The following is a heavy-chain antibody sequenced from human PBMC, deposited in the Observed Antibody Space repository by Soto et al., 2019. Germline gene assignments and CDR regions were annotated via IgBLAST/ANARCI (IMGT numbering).Heavy chain of an antibody. CDR3: AKGYYDSSGYYSAFDY. CDR2: ISWNSGSI. CDR1: GFTFDDYA. V-gene: IGHV3-9*01. D-gene: IGHD3-22*01. Sequence: EVQLVESGGGLVQPGRSPRLSCAASGFTFDDYAMHWVRQAPGKGLEWVSGISWNSGSIGYADSVKGRFTISRDNAKNSLYLQMNSLRAEDTALYYCAKGYYDSSGYYSAFDYWGQGTLVTVSS. J-gene: IGHJ4*02.